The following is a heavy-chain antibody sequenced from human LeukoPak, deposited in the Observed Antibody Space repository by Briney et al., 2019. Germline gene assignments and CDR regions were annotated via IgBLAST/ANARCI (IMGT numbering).Heavy chain of an antibody. V-gene: IGHV3-30-3*01. CDR1: GFTFSSYA. CDR2: ISYDGSNK. Sequence: GGSLRLSCAASGFTFSSYAMHWVRQAPGKGLEWVAVISYDGSNKYYADSVKGRFTISRDNAKNTLYLHMSSLRAEDTAVYYCARVLTGSWDWFDPWGQGTLVTVSS. D-gene: IGHD2-8*02. CDR3: ARVLTGSWDWFDP. J-gene: IGHJ5*02.